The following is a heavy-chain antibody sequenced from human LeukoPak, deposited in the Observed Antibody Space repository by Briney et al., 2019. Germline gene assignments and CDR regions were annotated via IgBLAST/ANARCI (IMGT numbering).Heavy chain of an antibody. J-gene: IGHJ4*02. CDR1: GFTVGASY. V-gene: IGHV3-66*04. CDR3: ARQSSATTTFDS. Sequence: GGSLRLSCVASGFTVGASYMSWVRQAPGKGLEWVTAIYSGGTTYYAVSVKGRFTISRDNSQNTVYLQMDSLRVEDTAVYFCARQSSATTTFDSWGQGTLVTVSS. CDR2: IYSGGTT. D-gene: IGHD4-17*01.